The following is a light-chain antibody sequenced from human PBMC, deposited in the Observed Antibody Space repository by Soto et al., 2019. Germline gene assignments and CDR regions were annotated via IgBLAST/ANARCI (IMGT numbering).Light chain of an antibody. CDR2: AAS. Sequence: AIQMTQSPSSLYASVGDRVTITCRASQDIRNDLGWYQQKPGKTPKLLIFAASSLQSGVPSRFSGSGSGTDFTLTISSLQPEDFATYYCLQDFNYPWTFGQGTKVEI. J-gene: IGKJ1*01. CDR1: QDIRND. CDR3: LQDFNYPWT. V-gene: IGKV1-6*01.